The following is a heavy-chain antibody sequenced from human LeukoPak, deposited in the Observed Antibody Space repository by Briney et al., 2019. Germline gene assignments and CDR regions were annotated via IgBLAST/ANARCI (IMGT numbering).Heavy chain of an antibody. CDR1: GGTFRRYA. CDR2: VISSFGTA. CDR3: ARNLPFRAFDI. V-gene: IGHV1-69*13. J-gene: IGHJ3*02. Sequence: SVTVSCPGSGGTFRRYAIRWVGQAPGQGVEWVGGVISSFGTANYAQKFKGRVTITPDESTSTACMELSSLRSEDTAVYYCARNLPFRAFDIWGQGTMVTVSS.